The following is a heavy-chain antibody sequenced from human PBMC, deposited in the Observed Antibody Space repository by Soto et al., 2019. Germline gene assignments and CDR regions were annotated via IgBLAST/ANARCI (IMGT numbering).Heavy chain of an antibody. CDR1: GGSISSYY. V-gene: IGHV4-59*01. CDR3: ARGGYSYGRDYGLDV. Sequence: SETLSLTCTVSGGSISSYYWSWIRQPPGKGLEWTGYISYSGSTNYNPSLKSRVTISVDTSKNQFSLKLTSVTAADTAVYYCARGGYSYGRDYGLDVWGQGTTVTVSS. J-gene: IGHJ6*02. D-gene: IGHD5-18*01. CDR2: ISYSGST.